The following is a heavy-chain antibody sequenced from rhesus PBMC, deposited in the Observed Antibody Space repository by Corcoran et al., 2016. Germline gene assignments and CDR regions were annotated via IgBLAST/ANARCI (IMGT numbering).Heavy chain of an antibody. CDR1: GFTFSNYW. CDR3: TRMYCTSTTCYAYYFDY. J-gene: IGHJ4*01. D-gene: IGHD2-2*01. CDR2: IKNKAYGVTA. V-gene: IGHV3-16*01. Sequence: EVQLVESGGGLVQPGGSLRLSCAASGFTFSNYWMSWVRQAPGKGLDWVGRIKNKAYGVTAAYTESVKVRFTSSRDDSKNTLYLQMNSLKTEDTAVYYCTRMYCTSTTCYAYYFDYWGQGVLVTVSS.